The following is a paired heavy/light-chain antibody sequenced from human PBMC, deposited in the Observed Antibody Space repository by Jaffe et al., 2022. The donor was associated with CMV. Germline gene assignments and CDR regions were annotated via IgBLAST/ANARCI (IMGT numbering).Heavy chain of an antibody. Sequence: EVQLVESGGGFVQPGRSLRLSCTTSGFSVGDYAMTWVRQAPGKGLEWVAFIRSKPYGATTEYAASVKGRFAISRDESKNIAYLQMNSLETDDTAVYYCTRSLGGYSYGLKPDFDYWGQGTLVTVSS. CDR3: TRSLGGYSYGLKPDFDY. CDR2: IRSKPYGATT. V-gene: IGHV3-49*04. J-gene: IGHJ4*02. CDR1: GFSVGDYA. D-gene: IGHD5-18*01.
Light chain of an antibody. CDR2: GAS. V-gene: IGKV3-20*01. J-gene: IGKJ2*01. CDR1: QSVSSSY. Sequence: EIVLTQSPGTLSLSPGERATLSCRASQSVSSSYLIWFQQKPGQAPRLLIYGASRRATGIPDRFSGSGSGTDFTLTISRLEPEDFAVYYCQQYGSSTGYTFGQGTKLEIK. CDR3: QQYGSSTGYT.